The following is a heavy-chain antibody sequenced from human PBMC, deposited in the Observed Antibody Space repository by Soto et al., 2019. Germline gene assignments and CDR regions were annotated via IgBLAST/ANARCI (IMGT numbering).Heavy chain of an antibody. CDR1: GGSISSYY. D-gene: IGHD3-10*01. V-gene: IGHV4-59*08. CDR3: ASRYGSDLVDY. J-gene: IGHJ4*02. Sequence: SETLSLTCTVSGGSISSYYWSWIRQPPGKGLEWIGYIYYSGSTNYNPSLKSRVTISVDTSKNQFSLKLSSVTAADTAVYYCASRYGSDLVDYWGQGTLVTVSS. CDR2: IYYSGST.